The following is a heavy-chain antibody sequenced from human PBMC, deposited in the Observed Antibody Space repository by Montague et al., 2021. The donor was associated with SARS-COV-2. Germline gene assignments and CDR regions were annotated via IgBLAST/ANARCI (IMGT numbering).Heavy chain of an antibody. V-gene: IGHV4-39*07. D-gene: IGHD6-19*01. Sequence: SETLSLTCTVSGGSIRSTTFYWGWIRQSPGKGLEWIGYIYGGDTTXYXXXXKXRVAISLDTPNNQFSLKITSLIVADTAIYYCVTPGKTAVAGQFDYWGPGILVTVPS. CDR2: IYGGDTT. CDR3: VTPGKTAVAGQFDY. CDR1: GGSIRSTTFY. J-gene: IGHJ4*02.